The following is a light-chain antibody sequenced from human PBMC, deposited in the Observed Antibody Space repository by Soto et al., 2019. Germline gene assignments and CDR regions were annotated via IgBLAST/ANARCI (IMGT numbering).Light chain of an antibody. CDR3: SSYTTAFFYV. J-gene: IGLJ1*01. Sequence: QLVLTQPASVSGSPGQSITISCTGSSSDIGAFNYVAWYQQHPGKAPKLIIHGVTNRPSGVSSRFSGSKSDYTASLTISGLQAEDEADYYCSSYTTAFFYVFGTGTKLTVL. CDR2: GVT. V-gene: IGLV2-14*01. CDR1: SSDIGAFNY.